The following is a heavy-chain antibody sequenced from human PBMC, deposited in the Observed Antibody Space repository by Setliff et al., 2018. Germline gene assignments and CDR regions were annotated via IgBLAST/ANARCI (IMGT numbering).Heavy chain of an antibody. Sequence: GGSLRLSCAASGFTFSSYWMTWVRQAPGKGLEWVAVFWANGNNKYYADSVKGRFTISRDNSQNTVYLQMDSLRAEDTAVYYCARDDDTTSRYSRFEHWGQGTPVTVSS. J-gene: IGHJ5*02. CDR2: FWANGNNK. V-gene: IGHV3-33*08. D-gene: IGHD5-12*01. CDR3: ARDDDTTSRYSRFEH. CDR1: GFTFSSYW.